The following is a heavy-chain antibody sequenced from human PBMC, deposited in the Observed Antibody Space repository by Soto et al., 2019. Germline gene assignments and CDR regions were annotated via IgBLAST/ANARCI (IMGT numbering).Heavy chain of an antibody. CDR3: ARGGTTIFGVVSFDY. V-gene: IGHV3-21*01. D-gene: IGHD3-3*01. J-gene: IGHJ4*02. CDR2: ISSSSSYI. Sequence: EVQLVESGGGLVKPGGSLRLSCAASGFTFSSYSMNWVRQAPGKGLEWVSSISSSSSYIYYADSVKGRFTISRDNAKNSLYLQMNSLRAEDTAVYYCARGGTTIFGVVSFDYWGQGTLLTVSS. CDR1: GFTFSSYS.